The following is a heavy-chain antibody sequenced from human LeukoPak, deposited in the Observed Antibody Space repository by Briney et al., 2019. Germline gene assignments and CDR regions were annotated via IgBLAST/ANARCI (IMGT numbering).Heavy chain of an antibody. CDR2: IYYSGST. V-gene: IGHV4-39*01. Sequence: SETLSLTCTVSGGSISSSSYYWGWIRQPPGKGLEWIGSIYYSGSTYYNPSLKSRVTISVDTSKNQFSLKLSSVTAADTAVYYCARSAEWIMSDNWFDPWGQGTLVTVSS. J-gene: IGHJ5*02. CDR3: ARSAEWIMSDNWFDP. CDR1: GGSISSSSYY. D-gene: IGHD5-12*01.